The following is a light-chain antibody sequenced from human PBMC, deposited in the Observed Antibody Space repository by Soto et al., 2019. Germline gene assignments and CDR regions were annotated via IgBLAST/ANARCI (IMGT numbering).Light chain of an antibody. CDR3: QQRSNWPT. Sequence: EIVLTQSPATLSLSPGERATLSCRASQSVSSYLAWYQQKPGQAPRLLIYDASNRATGIPARFSGSGSGTDFTLTISSLAPEDVAVYYCQQRSNWPTFGQGTKLEIK. V-gene: IGKV3-11*01. CDR2: DAS. CDR1: QSVSSY. J-gene: IGKJ2*01.